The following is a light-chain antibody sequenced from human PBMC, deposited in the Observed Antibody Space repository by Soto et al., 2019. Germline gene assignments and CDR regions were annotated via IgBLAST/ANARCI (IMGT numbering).Light chain of an antibody. J-gene: IGLJ2*01. Sequence: QSVLTQSSSASASLGSSVTLTCTVSSGHSSYIIAWHQQQPGKAPRYLMKLEGSGTYNKGSGVPDRFSGSSSGADRYLTISNFQFEDEADYYCETWDTNTRVFGGGTKLTVL. CDR3: ETWDTNTRV. CDR1: SGHSSYI. CDR2: LEGSGTY. V-gene: IGLV4-60*02.